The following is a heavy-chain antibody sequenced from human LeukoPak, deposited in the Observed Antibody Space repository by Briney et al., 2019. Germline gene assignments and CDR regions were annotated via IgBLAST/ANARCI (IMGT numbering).Heavy chain of an antibody. CDR1: GYTFTTYH. J-gene: IGHJ4*02. CDR3: ARAHYGDYGGYYFDY. D-gene: IGHD4-17*01. V-gene: IGHV1-2*06. CDR2: INPNSGDT. Sequence: ASVKVSCKASGYTFTTYHLHWVRQAPGQGLEWMGRINPNSGDTNYAQKFQGRVTMTTDTSISTAYMELSRLRSDDTAVYYCARAHYGDYGGYYFDYWGQGTLVTFSS.